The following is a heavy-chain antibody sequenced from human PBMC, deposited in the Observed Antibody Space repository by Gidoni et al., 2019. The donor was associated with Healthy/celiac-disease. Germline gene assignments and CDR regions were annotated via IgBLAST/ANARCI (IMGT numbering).Heavy chain of an antibody. CDR3: ARDVYPTGEYYFDY. V-gene: IGHV3-30-3*01. J-gene: IGHJ4*02. D-gene: IGHD7-27*01. CDR2: ISYDGSNK. Sequence: QVQLVESVGGVVQPGRSLRLSCAVSGFPFSSYAMHWVRQAPGKGLEWVAVISYDGSNKYYADSVKGRITISRDNSKNTLYLQMNSLRAEDTAVYYCARDVYPTGEYYFDYWGQGTLVTVSS. CDR1: GFPFSSYA.